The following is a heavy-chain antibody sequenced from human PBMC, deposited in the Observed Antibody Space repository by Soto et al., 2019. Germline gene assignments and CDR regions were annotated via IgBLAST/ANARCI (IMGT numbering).Heavy chain of an antibody. D-gene: IGHD5-12*01. V-gene: IGHV4-31*03. CDR2: ESYSGRT. CDR3: AREPGYGLGALDI. J-gene: IGHJ3*02. CDR1: GDSISSTDYY. Sequence: LSLTCTVSGDSISSTDYYWTWIRQLPGKGLEWIGYESYSGRTYYSPSYNPSLKSRVSISLDTSRNQVPLRLASVTAADSAVYYCAREPGYGLGALDIWGQGTTVTVSS.